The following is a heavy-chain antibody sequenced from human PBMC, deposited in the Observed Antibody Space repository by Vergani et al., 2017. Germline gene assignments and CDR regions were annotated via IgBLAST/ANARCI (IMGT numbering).Heavy chain of an antibody. CDR3: ASVNGSGSYYNGYYYYGMDV. CDR1: GYTFTSYG. D-gene: IGHD3-10*01. CDR2: ISAYNGNT. J-gene: IGHJ6*02. Sequence: QVQLVQSGAEVKKSGASVKVSCKASGYTFTSYGISWVRQAPGQGLEWMGWISAYNGNTNYAQKLQGRVTMTKDTSTSTAYMERRSLRSDDTAVYYCASVNGSGSYYNGYYYYGMDVRGQGP. V-gene: IGHV1-18*01.